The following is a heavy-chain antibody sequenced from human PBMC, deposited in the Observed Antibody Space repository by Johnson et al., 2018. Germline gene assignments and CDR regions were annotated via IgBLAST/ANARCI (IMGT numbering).Heavy chain of an antibody. V-gene: IGHV4-61*02. Sequence: QVQLQESGPGLVKXSQTLSLXCAVSGASLNSGSFYYTWIRQPAGRGLEWIGRVFATGSALYKPLVASRVTMSADTSTNQFSLMLHSVTAADTAVYYCARGGSGNYGDPYFDFWGQGILVTVSS. CDR2: VFATGSA. D-gene: IGHD4-17*01. CDR3: ARGGSGNYGDPYFDF. CDR1: GASLNSGSFY. J-gene: IGHJ4*02.